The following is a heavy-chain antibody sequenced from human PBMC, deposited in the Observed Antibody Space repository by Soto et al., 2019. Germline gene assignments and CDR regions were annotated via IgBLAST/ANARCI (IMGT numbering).Heavy chain of an antibody. CDR3: ARVDYDSSGYWSYYFDY. D-gene: IGHD3-22*01. J-gene: IGHJ4*02. V-gene: IGHV4-4*07. CDR1: DFSSKADD. Sequence: PLVPQSLTCAVSDFSSKADDLSWIRKTAVKGLEWIGRIYTTGSTYYNPSLKSRVTISVDTSKNQFSLKLSSVTAADTAVYYCARVDYDSSGYWSYYFDYWGQGTLVTVSS. CDR2: IYTTGST.